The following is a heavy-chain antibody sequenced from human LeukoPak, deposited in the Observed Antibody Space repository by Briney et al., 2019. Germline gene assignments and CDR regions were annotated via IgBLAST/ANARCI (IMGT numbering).Heavy chain of an antibody. CDR2: IYYSGST. V-gene: IGHV4-31*03. CDR3: ARDSGYYDSSGYYPKAPWYFDL. D-gene: IGHD3-22*01. CDR1: GGSISSGGYY. J-gene: IGHJ2*01. Sequence: SETLSLTCTVSGGSISSGGYYWSWIRQHPGKGLEWIGYIYYSGSTYYNPSLKSRVTISVDTSKNQFSLKLSSVTAADTVVYYCARDSGYYDSSGYYPKAPWYFDLWGRGTLVTVSS.